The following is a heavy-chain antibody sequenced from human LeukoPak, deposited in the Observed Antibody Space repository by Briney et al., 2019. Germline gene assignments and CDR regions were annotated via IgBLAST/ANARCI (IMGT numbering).Heavy chain of an antibody. J-gene: IGHJ5*02. D-gene: IGHD6-13*01. CDR1: GGSISSGDYY. CDR2: IYHSGTT. CDR3: ARTYSSSSNWFDP. V-gene: IGHV4-30-2*01. Sequence: SQTLSLTCTVSGGSISSGDYYWTWIRQPPGKGLEWIGSIYHSGTTYHNPSLKSRVTISVDRSKNQFSLRLSPVTAADTAVYYCARTYSSSSNWFDPWGQGSLVTVSS.